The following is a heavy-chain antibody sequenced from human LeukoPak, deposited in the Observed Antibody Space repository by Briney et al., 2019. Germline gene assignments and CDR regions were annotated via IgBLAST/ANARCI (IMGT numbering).Heavy chain of an antibody. Sequence: GGSLRLSCAASGFTFSSYGMHWVRQAPGKGLEWVAVISYDGSNKYYADSVKGRFTISRDNSKNTLYLQMNSLRAEDTAVYYCARTQIVPAAIPPGSDYWGQGTLVTVSS. CDR1: GFTFSSYG. V-gene: IGHV3-30*03. CDR3: ARTQIVPAAIPPGSDY. CDR2: ISYDGSNK. D-gene: IGHD2-2*02. J-gene: IGHJ4*02.